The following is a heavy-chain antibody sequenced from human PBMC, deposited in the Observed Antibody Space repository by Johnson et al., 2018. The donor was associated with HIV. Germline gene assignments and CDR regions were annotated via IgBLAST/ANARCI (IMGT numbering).Heavy chain of an antibody. CDR2: LWSDGSNK. J-gene: IGHJ3*02. D-gene: IGHD5-18*01. CDR1: AFTFSSYG. Sequence: VEPGGGVVQPGRSLRLPCAASAFTFSSYGMHWVRQAPGKGLDWVAVLWSDGSNKYYADSVTGRFTIPRDNSKNTLYLHMISLRVEATAVYYCAKASLRGYSYVSYAFDIWGQGTMVTVSS. CDR3: AKASLRGYSYVSYAFDI. V-gene: IGHV3-33*06.